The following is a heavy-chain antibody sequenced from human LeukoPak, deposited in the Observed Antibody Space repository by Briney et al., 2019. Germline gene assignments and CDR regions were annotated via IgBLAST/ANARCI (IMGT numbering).Heavy chain of an antibody. J-gene: IGHJ4*02. V-gene: IGHV1-69*01. CDR3: ARGAPYYDFWSGYYTALKGFDY. CDR1: GGTFSSYA. D-gene: IGHD3-3*01. CDR2: IIPIFGTA. Sequence: SVKVSCKASGGTFSSYAISWVRQAPGQGLEWLGGIIPIFGTANYAQKFQGRVTITADESTSTAYMELSSLRSEDTAVYYCARGAPYYDFWSGYYTALKGFDYWGQGTLVTVSS.